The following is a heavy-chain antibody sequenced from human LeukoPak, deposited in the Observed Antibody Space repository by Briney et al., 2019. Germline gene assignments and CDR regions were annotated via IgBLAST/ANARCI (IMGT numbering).Heavy chain of an antibody. V-gene: IGHV3-11*03. CDR1: GFAFSDYY. CDR2: ITSSSGYT. CDR3: ATRPSDSPHYYFDS. J-gene: IGHJ4*02. Sequence: GGSLRLSCAASGFAFSDYYMTWIRQAPGKGLEWVSYITSSSGYTNHADSVKGRFTISRDNSKNTLYLQMNSLRVEDTAVYYCATRPSDSPHYYFDSWGQGTLVTVSS. D-gene: IGHD3-22*01.